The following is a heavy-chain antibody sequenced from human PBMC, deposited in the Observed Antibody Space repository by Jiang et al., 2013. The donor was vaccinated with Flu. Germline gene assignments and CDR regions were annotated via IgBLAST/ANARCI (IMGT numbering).Heavy chain of an antibody. CDR1: QYTFTDFY. J-gene: IGHJ6*02. CDR2: INPNSGGT. Sequence: VQLVESGAEIKNPGASVRVSCKASQYTFTDFYMHWVRQAPGQGLEWVGWINPNSGGTSYAQKFQGRVTMTRDTSITTAYMELSRLRSDDTAVYYCARDRVTMVRGLTTYQYHGMDVWGQGTT. CDR3: ARDRVTMVRGLTTYQYHGMDV. D-gene: IGHD3-10*01. V-gene: IGHV1-2*02.